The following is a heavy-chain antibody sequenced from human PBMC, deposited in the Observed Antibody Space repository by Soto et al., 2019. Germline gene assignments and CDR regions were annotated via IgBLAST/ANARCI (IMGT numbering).Heavy chain of an antibody. CDR2: IYSSGST. Sequence: SETLSLTCPVSGGSISSYYWSWIRQPPGKGLEWIGYIYSSGSTNYNPSLKSRVTISVDTSKNQFSLKLSSVTAADTAVYYCASGYSSSCYWFDTWGQGTLVNVSS. CDR1: GGSISSYY. J-gene: IGHJ5*02. V-gene: IGHV4-59*01. CDR3: ASGYSSSCYWFDT. D-gene: IGHD6-13*01.